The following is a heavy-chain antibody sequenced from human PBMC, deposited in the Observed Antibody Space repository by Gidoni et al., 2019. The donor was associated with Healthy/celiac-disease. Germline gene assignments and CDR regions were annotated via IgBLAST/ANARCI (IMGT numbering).Heavy chain of an antibody. CDR3: TTGEEDILTGYYKD. CDR2: IKSKTDGGTT. Sequence: EVQLVESGGGLVKPGGSLRLSCAASGFTFSNAWMNWVRQAPGKGLEWVGRIKSKTDGGTTDYAAPVKGRFTISRDDSKNTLYLQMNSLKTEDTAVYYCTTGEEDILTGYYKDWGQGTLVTVSS. V-gene: IGHV3-15*07. D-gene: IGHD3-9*01. J-gene: IGHJ4*02. CDR1: GFTFSNAW.